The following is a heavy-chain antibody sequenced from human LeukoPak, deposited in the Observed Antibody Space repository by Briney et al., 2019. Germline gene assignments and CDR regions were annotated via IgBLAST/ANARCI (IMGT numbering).Heavy chain of an antibody. J-gene: IGHJ6*03. CDR1: GGPFSGYY. D-gene: IGHD6-6*01. V-gene: IGHV4-34*01. Sequence: KASETLSLTCAVYGGPFSGYYWSWIRQPPGKGLEWIGEINHSGSTNYNPSLKSRVTISVDTSKNQFSLKLSSVTAADTAVYYCARERGAARSARLIGCYMDVWGKGTTVTVSS. CDR2: INHSGST. CDR3: ARERGAARSARLIGCYMDV.